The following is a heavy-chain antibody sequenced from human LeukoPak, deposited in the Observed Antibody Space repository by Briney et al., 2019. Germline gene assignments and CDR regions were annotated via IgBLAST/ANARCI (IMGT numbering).Heavy chain of an antibody. J-gene: IGHJ4*02. CDR1: GFTFSDYY. D-gene: IGHD6-13*01. V-gene: IGHV3-11*05. Sequence: KPGGSLRLSCVASGFTFSDYYMSWLRQAPGKGLEWVSYIPSTSSYTSYADSVKGRFTISRDNAKNSLYLQMSSLRAEDTAVYYCARAANTAAGTPTLAIDYWGQGTLVTVSS. CDR3: ARAANTAAGTPTLAIDY. CDR2: IPSTSSYT.